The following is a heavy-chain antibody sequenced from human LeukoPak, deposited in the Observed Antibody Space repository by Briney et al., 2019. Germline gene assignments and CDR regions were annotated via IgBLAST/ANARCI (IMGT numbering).Heavy chain of an antibody. Sequence: GGSLRLSCAASGFMFSNYAMSWVRQAPGKGLEWVSGISGSGGNTYHADSVKGRFTTSRDNSKNRLYLQMNSLRAEDAAVYYCAKGSEGGYSYGYHSDYWGQGTLVTVSS. CDR2: ISGSGGNT. CDR3: AKGSEGGYSYGYHSDY. V-gene: IGHV3-23*01. CDR1: GFMFSNYA. J-gene: IGHJ4*02. D-gene: IGHD5-18*01.